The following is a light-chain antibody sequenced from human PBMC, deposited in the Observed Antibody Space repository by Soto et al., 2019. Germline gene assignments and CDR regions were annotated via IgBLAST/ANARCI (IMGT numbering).Light chain of an antibody. V-gene: IGLV2-14*01. J-gene: IGLJ2*01. CDR1: SSDVGGYNY. CDR2: DVN. CDR3: SSYTGSSTYVV. Sequence: QSVLTQPASVSGSPGQSITISCTGTSSDVGGYNYVSWYQQHPGKAPKLMIYDVNNRPSGVSNRFSGSKSGNTASLTISGLQAEDEADYYCSSYTGSSTYVVFCGGTKLTVL.